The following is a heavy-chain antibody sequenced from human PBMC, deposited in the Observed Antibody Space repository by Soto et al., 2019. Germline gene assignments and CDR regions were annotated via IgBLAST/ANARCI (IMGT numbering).Heavy chain of an antibody. D-gene: IGHD5-18*01. Sequence: QVQLVESGGGVVQPGRSLRLSFAASGFNFSSYGMHWVRQAPGKGLEWVAVISYDGSKEFYADSVKGRFTISRDNSKNTLYLQMNSLRAEDTAVYYCAKDLRLWSKDYYYYGMDVWGQGTTVTVSS. CDR1: GFNFSSYG. CDR3: AKDLRLWSKDYYYYGMDV. J-gene: IGHJ6*02. V-gene: IGHV3-30*18. CDR2: ISYDGSKE.